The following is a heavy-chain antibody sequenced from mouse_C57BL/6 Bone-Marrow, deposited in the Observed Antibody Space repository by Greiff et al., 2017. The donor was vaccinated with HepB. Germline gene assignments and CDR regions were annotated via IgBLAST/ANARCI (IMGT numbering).Heavy chain of an antibody. CDR2: ISDGGSYT. V-gene: IGHV5-4*03. D-gene: IGHD4-1*01. Sequence: DVMLVESGGGLVKPGGSLKLSCAASGFTFSSYAMSWVRQTPEKRLEWVATISDGGSYTYYPDNVKGRFTISRDNAKNNLYLQMSHLKSEDTAMYDCARGLRSSWGRDYWGQGTSVTVSS. CDR3: ARGLRSSWGRDY. CDR1: GFTFSSYA. J-gene: IGHJ4*01.